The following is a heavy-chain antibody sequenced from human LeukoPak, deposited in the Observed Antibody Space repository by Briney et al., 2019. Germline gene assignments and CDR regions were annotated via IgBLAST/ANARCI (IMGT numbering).Heavy chain of an antibody. CDR1: GFTFDDYA. J-gene: IGHJ1*01. CDR3: AKVYRYYDSSCQH. Sequence: GGSLRLSCAASGFTFDDYAMHWVRQAPGKGLEWVSLISGDGRSTYFADSVKGRFTISRDNSKDSLYLQMNSLRTEDTALYYCAKVYRYYDSSCQHWGQGTLVTVSS. D-gene: IGHD3-22*01. CDR2: ISGDGRST. V-gene: IGHV3-43*02.